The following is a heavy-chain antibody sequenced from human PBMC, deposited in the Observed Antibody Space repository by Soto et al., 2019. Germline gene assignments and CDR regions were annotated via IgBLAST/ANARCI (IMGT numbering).Heavy chain of an antibody. CDR1: GFTFSSYA. V-gene: IGHV3-30-3*01. D-gene: IGHD3-22*01. CDR2: ISYDGSNK. Sequence: SLRLSCAASGFTFSSYAMHWVRQAPGKGLEWVAVISYDGSNKYYADSVKGRFTISRDNSKNTLYLQMNSLRAEDTAVYYCARDGRYYYDSSGSPPFDYWGQGTLVTVSS. J-gene: IGHJ4*02. CDR3: ARDGRYYYDSSGSPPFDY.